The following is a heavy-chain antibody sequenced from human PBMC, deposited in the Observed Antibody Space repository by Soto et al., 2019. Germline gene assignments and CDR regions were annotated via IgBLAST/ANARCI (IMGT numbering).Heavy chain of an antibody. CDR1: GGSFSGYY. CDR3: ARGVPIVVVVAATKNWFDP. Sequence: PSETLSLTCAVYGGSFSGYYWSWIRQPPGKGLERIGEINHNGSTNYNPSLKSRVTISVDTSKNQFSLKLSSVTAADTAVYYCARGVPIVVVVAATKNWFDPWGQGTLVTVSS. D-gene: IGHD2-15*01. V-gene: IGHV4-34*01. J-gene: IGHJ5*02. CDR2: INHNGST.